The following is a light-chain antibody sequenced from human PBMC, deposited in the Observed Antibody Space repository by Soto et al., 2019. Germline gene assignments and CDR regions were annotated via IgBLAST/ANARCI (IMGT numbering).Light chain of an antibody. CDR2: AAS. V-gene: IGKV1-17*01. J-gene: IGKJ1*01. CDR3: QQYNSYQPT. CDR1: QGISTD. Sequence: DIQMTLSPSSLSASVGVRVTITCRASQGISTDLDWYQQKPGKAPKRLIYAASSLQSGVPSRFSGSGSGTEFTLTISSLQPEDFATYYCQQYNSYQPTFGQGTKVDIK.